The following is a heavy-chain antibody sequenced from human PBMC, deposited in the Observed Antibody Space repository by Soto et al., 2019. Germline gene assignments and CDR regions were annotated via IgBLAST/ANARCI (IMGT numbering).Heavy chain of an antibody. D-gene: IGHD2-2*01. CDR2: IHAGNGDT. CDR3: ARVPRYTSDIVEVPAVMFDDCFVP. J-gene: IGHJ5*02. CDR1: GYTFSSYA. V-gene: IGHV1-3*01. Sequence: QVQLVQSGAEVKKPGASVKVSCKASGYTFSSYAVQWVRQAPGQSLEWIGWIHAGNGDTKYSQKFHGRVTLTRDTSANTAYMDLSSLRSEDTAVYYCARVPRYTSDIVEVPAVMFDDCFVPWGQGTLVTVSS.